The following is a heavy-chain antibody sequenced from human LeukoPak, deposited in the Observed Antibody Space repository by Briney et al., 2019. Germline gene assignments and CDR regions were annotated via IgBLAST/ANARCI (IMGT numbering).Heavy chain of an antibody. CDR3: VKDSCSSTSCSIPWFDP. D-gene: IGHD2-2*01. V-gene: IGHV3-64D*06. CDR1: GFTFSSYA. J-gene: IGHJ5*02. CDR2: ISSNGGST. Sequence: PGGSLRLSCSASGFTFSSYALHWVRQAPGKGLEYVSAISSNGGSTYYADSVKGRFTISRDNSRNTLYLQMSSLRAEDTAVYYCVKDSCSSTSCSIPWFDPWGQGTLVTVSS.